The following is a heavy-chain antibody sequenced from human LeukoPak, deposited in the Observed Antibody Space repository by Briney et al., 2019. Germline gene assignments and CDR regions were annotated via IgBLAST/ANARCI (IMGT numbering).Heavy chain of an antibody. CDR2: ISAYNGNT. CDR3: ARDPGSFLSSSGWLNWFDP. Sequence: ASVKVSCKASGYTFTRFGINWVRQAPGQGLEWMGWISAYNGNTNYAQKFQGRVTMTTDTSTSTVYMELRSLRSDDTAVYYCARDPGSFLSSSGWLNWFDPWGQGTLVIVSS. D-gene: IGHD6-19*01. CDR1: GYTFTRFG. J-gene: IGHJ5*02. V-gene: IGHV1-18*01.